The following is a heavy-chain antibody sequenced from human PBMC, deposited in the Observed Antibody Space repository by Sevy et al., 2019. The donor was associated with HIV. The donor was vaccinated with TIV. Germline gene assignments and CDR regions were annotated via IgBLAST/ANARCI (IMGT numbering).Heavy chain of an antibody. V-gene: IGHV3-23*01. CDR2: IGGGVHST. CDR3: AKDGRYHSDSSGYYKS. D-gene: IGHD3-22*01. J-gene: IGHJ5*02. Sequence: GGYLRLSCAASGFTFSTYAMSWVRQAPGKGLQWVSGIGGGVHSTYYADSVKGRFTVSRDNSNNTLYLQMISLRAEDTAIYYCAKDGRYHSDSSGYYKSWGQGTLVTVSS. CDR1: GFTFSTYA.